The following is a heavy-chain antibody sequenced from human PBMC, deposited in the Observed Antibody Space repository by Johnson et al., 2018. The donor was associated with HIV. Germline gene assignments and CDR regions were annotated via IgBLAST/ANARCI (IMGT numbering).Heavy chain of an antibody. CDR2: ISWDGGST. J-gene: IGHJ3*01. CDR1: GFTFDDYA. Sequence: VQLVESGGVVVQPGGSLRLSCAASGFTFDDYAMHWVRQAPGKGLEWVSLISWDGGSTYYADSMKGRFTISRDNSKNSLYLQMNSLRAEDTAVYYCTRGWGYAFDVWGQGTMVTVSS. V-gene: IGHV3-43D*03. CDR3: TRGWGYAFDV. D-gene: IGHD3-10*01.